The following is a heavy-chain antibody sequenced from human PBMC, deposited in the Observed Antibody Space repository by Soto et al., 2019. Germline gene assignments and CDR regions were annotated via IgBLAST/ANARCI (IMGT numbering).Heavy chain of an antibody. J-gene: IGHJ4*02. V-gene: IGHV3-33*01. D-gene: IGHD3-22*01. CDR2: IWNDGSNE. CDR3: ARDQTDSGGYSEY. CDR1: VFSFSSYG. Sequence: PWGSLRLSGKASVFSFSSYGMHWIRQAPGKGLEWLAIIWNDGSNEYYADSVKGRFTISRDNSKNTLYLQLNNLRAEDTAVYFCARDQTDSGGYSEYWGQGTLVTVSS.